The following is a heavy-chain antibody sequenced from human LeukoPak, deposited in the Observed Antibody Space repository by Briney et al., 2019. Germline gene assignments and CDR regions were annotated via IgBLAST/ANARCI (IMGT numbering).Heavy chain of an antibody. V-gene: IGHV4-59*01. CDR3: ARPFLSRGSYGNDAFDI. Sequence: SETLSLTCTVSGGSISSYYWSWIRQPPGKGLEWIGYNYYSGSTNYNPSLKSRVTISVDTSKNQFSLKLSSVTAADTAVYYCARPFLSRGSYGNDAFDIWGQGTMVTVSS. D-gene: IGHD1-26*01. J-gene: IGHJ3*02. CDR1: GGSISSYY. CDR2: NYYSGST.